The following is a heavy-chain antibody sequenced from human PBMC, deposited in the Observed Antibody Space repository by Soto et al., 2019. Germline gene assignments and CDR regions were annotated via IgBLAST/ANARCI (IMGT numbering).Heavy chain of an antibody. CDR1: GGSISSYY. J-gene: IGHJ6*02. Sequence: SETLSLTCTVSGGSISSYYWSWIRQPPGKGLEWIGYIYYSGSTNYNPSLKSRVTISVDTSKNQFSLKLSSVTAADTAVYYCARARFTRNYDILTGYYYYYGMDVWGQGTTVTVSS. CDR2: IYYSGST. D-gene: IGHD3-9*01. V-gene: IGHV4-59*01. CDR3: ARARFTRNYDILTGYYYYYGMDV.